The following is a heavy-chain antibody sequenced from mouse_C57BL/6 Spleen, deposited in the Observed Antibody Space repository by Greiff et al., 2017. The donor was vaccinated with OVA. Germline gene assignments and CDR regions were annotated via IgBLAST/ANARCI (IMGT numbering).Heavy chain of an antibody. CDR3: ARGTAQAYAMDY. V-gene: IGHV1-80*01. D-gene: IGHD3-2*02. Sequence: LVESGAELVKPGASVKISCKASGYAFSSYWMNWVKQRPGKGLEWIGQIYPGDGDTNYNGKFKGKATLTADKSSSTAYMQLSSLTSEDSAVYFCARGTAQAYAMDYWGQGTSVTVSS. CDR1: GYAFSSYW. J-gene: IGHJ4*01. CDR2: IYPGDGDT.